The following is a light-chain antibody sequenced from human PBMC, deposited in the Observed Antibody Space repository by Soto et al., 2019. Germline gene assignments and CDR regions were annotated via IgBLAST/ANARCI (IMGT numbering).Light chain of an antibody. CDR3: CSFAGGATFV. V-gene: IGLV2-23*02. J-gene: IGLJ2*01. CDR1: SNDVGGYDL. CDR2: EAT. Sequence: QSALTQPASVSGSPGQSITISCSGTSNDVGGYDLVSWYQQHPGKAPKLIIYEATRRPSGVSDRFSASKSGNTASLTISALQADDEADYSCCSFAGGATFVFGGGTQLTVL.